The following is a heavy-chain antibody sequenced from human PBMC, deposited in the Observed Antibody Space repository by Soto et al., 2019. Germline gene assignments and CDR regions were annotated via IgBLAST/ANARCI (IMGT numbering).Heavy chain of an antibody. CDR1: GGSISSYY. J-gene: IGHJ4*02. D-gene: IGHD3-16*01. CDR2: IYYSGST. CDR3: ARGVPIWGYFDY. V-gene: IGHV4-59*01. Sequence: SETLSLTCTVSGGSISSYYWSWIRQPPGKGLEWIGYIYYSGSTNYNPSLKSRVTISVDTSKNQFSLKLSSVTAADTAVYYCARGVPIWGYFDYWGQGTLVTVSS.